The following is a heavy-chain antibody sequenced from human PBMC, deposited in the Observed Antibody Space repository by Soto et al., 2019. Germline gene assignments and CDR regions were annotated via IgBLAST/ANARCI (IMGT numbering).Heavy chain of an antibody. J-gene: IGHJ4*02. D-gene: IGHD4-17*01. Sequence: GGSLRLSCAASGFTFSSYGMHWVRQAPGKGLEWVAVISYDGSNKYYADSVKGRFTISRDNSKNTLYLQMNSLRAEDTAVYYCAKDFAADGDYYFDYWGQGTLVTVSS. CDR3: AKDFAADGDYYFDY. CDR1: GFTFSSYG. CDR2: ISYDGSNK. V-gene: IGHV3-30*18.